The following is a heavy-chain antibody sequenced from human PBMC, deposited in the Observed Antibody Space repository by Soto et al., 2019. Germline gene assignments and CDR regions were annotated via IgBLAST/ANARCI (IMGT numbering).Heavy chain of an antibody. Sequence: PGGSLRLSCAASGFTFSSYGMHWVRQAPGKGLEWVAVIWYDGSNKYYADSVKGRFTISRDNSKNTLYLQMNSLRAEDTAVCYCARDRIQPSYGMDVWGQGTTVTVSS. CDR1: GFTFSSYG. CDR2: IWYDGSNK. J-gene: IGHJ6*02. CDR3: ARDRIQPSYGMDV. D-gene: IGHD5-18*01. V-gene: IGHV3-33*01.